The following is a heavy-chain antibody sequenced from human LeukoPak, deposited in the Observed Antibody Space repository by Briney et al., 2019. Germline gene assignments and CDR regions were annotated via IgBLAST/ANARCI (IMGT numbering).Heavy chain of an antibody. J-gene: IGHJ3*02. Sequence: GSLRLSCAASGFTFSSYAMSWVRQAPGKGLEWVSGISGSGGSTHYADSVKGRFTISRDNSKNTLFLEMNSLRAEDTAVYYCAKALTSGWYLDAFNIWGQGTMVTVSS. CDR3: AKALTSGWYLDAFNI. D-gene: IGHD6-19*01. CDR2: ISGSGGST. V-gene: IGHV3-23*01. CDR1: GFTFSSYA.